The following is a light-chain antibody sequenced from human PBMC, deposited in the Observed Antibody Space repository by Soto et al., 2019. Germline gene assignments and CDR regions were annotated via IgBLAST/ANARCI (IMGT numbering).Light chain of an antibody. CDR1: QSVSSN. Sequence: EIVLTQSPCTLSVSPGERATLSCRASQSVSSNLAWYQQKPGQAPRLLIYGASTRATGIPARFSGSGSGAAFTLTIRRLAAEDFAVYYCQQYGRSPWTF. J-gene: IGKJ1*01. CDR2: GAS. CDR3: QQYGRSPWT. V-gene: IGKV3-20*01.